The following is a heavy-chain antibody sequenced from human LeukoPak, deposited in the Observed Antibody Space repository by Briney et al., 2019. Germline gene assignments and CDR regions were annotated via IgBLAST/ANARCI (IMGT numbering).Heavy chain of an antibody. D-gene: IGHD2-2*01. J-gene: IGHJ4*02. V-gene: IGHV3-7*04. CDR3: ARGGYQLLWY. CDR1: GFTFSTYW. CDR2: IKQDGSEK. Sequence: GGSLRLSCAASGFTFSTYWMSWVCQAPGTGLEWVASIKQDGSEKSCVDSVKGRFTISRDNAKNSLYLQMNSLRAEDTAVYYCARGGYQLLWYWGQGTLATVSS.